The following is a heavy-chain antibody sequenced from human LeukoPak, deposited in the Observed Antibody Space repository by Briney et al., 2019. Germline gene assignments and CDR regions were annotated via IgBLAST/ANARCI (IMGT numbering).Heavy chain of an antibody. CDR1: GFTFSSYA. J-gene: IGHJ4*02. Sequence: PGGSLRLSCAPSGFTFSSYAMSWVPQAPGKGLEWVSAISGSGGSTYYADSVKGRFTISRDNSKNTLYLQMNSLRAEDTAVYYCAKIKGMITFGGVIVYWGQGTLVTVSS. V-gene: IGHV3-23*01. CDR3: AKIKGMITFGGVIVY. D-gene: IGHD3-16*02. CDR2: ISGSGGST.